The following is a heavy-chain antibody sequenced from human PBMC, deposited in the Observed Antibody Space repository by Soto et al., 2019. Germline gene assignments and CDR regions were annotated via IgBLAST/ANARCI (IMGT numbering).Heavy chain of an antibody. CDR3: AKDTAATVTTFIFDI. CDR1: GFTFDDYA. V-gene: IGHV3-9*01. D-gene: IGHD4-17*01. J-gene: IGHJ3*02. CDR2: ISWNSGSI. Sequence: GGSLRLSCAASGFTFDDYAMHWVRQAPGKGLEWVSGISWNSGSIGYADSVKGRFTISRDNAKNSLYLQMNSLRAEDTALYYCAKDTAATVTTFIFDIWGQGTMVTVSS.